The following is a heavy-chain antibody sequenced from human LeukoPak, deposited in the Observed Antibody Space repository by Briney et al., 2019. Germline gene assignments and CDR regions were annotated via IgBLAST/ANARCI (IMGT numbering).Heavy chain of an antibody. CDR1: GFTFSSYS. CDR3: ARGAFGGIGAFDI. Sequence: GRSLRLSRAASGFTFSSYSMNWVRQASGKGLEWVSSIRSRSSYIFYADSVKGRFTISRDNDKNSLYLQMNSLRAEDTAVYYCARGAFGGIGAFDIWGQGTMVTVSS. J-gene: IGHJ3*02. D-gene: IGHD3-16*01. CDR2: IRSRSSYI. V-gene: IGHV3-21*01.